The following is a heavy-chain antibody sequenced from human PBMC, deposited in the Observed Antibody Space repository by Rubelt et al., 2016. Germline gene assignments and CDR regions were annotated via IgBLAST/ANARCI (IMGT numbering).Heavy chain of an antibody. V-gene: IGHV4-34*01. CDR2: INHSGST. D-gene: IGHD4-17*01. CDR3: ARGRDGDRMGC. J-gene: IGHJ4*02. CDR1: GGSFSGYY. Sequence: QVQLQQWGAGLLKPSETLSLTCAVYGGSFSGYYWSWIRQPPGKGLEWIGEINHSGSTYYNPSLKSRVTISVDTSKNQFSLQRSSVTAADTAVYYCARGRDGDRMGCWGQGTLVTVSS.